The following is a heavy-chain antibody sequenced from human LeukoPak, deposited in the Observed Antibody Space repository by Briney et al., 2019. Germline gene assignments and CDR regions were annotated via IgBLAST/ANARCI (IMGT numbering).Heavy chain of an antibody. CDR1: GGSISSYY. Sequence: SETLSLTCTVSGGSISSYYWSWIRQPPGKGLEWIGYIYYTGSTNYNPSLKSRVTISVDTSKNQFSLKLSSVTAADTAVYYCARDSSSPRTNYYYMDVWGKGTTVTVSS. D-gene: IGHD6-13*01. CDR2: IYYTGST. V-gene: IGHV4-59*01. CDR3: ARDSSSPRTNYYYMDV. J-gene: IGHJ6*03.